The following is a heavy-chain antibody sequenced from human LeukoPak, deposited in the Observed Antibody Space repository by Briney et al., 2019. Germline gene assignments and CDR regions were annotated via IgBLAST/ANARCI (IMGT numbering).Heavy chain of an antibody. J-gene: IGHJ4*02. V-gene: IGHV3-21*01. CDR1: GFTFSSYS. Sequence: GGPLRLSCAASGFTFSSYSMNWVRQAPGKGLEWVSSISSSSSYIYYADSVKGRFTISRDNSKNTLYLQMNSLRAEDTAVYYCAREPYSSGWYFSYYFDYWGQGTLVTVSS. CDR3: AREPYSSGWYFSYYFDY. D-gene: IGHD6-19*01. CDR2: ISSSSSYI.